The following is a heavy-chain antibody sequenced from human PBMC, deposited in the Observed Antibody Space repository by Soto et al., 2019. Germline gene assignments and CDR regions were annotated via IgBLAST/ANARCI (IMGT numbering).Heavy chain of an antibody. Sequence: EVQLLESGGGLVQPGGSLRLSCAASGFTFSNYAMSWLRQAPGKGLEWVSAISGSAGRTYYADSVKGRFTISRDNSKNTLYLQMNSLRVEDTAVYYCAKEVVGSGNHDYWGQGTLVTVSS. CDR2: ISGSAGRT. V-gene: IGHV3-23*01. J-gene: IGHJ4*02. CDR1: GFTFSNYA. CDR3: AKEVVGSGNHDY. D-gene: IGHD3-10*01.